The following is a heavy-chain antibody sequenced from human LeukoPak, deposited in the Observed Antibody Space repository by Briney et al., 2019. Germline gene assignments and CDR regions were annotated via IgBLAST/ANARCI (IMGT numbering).Heavy chain of an antibody. CDR1: GDSITGYY. CDR2: IYYTGNT. J-gene: IGHJ3*02. V-gene: IGHV4-39*07. CDR3: AKSNGYGLIDI. D-gene: IGHD3-10*01. Sequence: PSETLSLTCSVSGDSITGYYWGWIRQPPGKGLEWIGNIYYTGNTYYNSSLKSRVTISLDTSKNQFSLKVISLTAADTAVYYCAKSNGYGLIDIWGQGTMVTVSS.